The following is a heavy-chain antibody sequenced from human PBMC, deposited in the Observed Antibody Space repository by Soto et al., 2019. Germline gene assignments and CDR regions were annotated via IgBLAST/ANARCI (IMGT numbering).Heavy chain of an antibody. Sequence: ASVKVSCQASGYTFTSYGISWVRQAPGQGLGWMGWISAYNGNTNYAQKLQGRVTMTTDTSTSTAYMELRSLRTDDTAVYYCAREGRYYYDSSGWDYYYGMDVWGQGTTVTVSS. J-gene: IGHJ6*02. CDR1: GYTFTSYG. D-gene: IGHD3-22*01. CDR3: AREGRYYYDSSGWDYYYGMDV. CDR2: ISAYNGNT. V-gene: IGHV1-18*04.